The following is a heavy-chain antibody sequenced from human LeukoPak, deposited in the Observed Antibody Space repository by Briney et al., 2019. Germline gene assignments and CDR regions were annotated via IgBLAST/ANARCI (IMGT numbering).Heavy chain of an antibody. CDR3: AKDYYYDSSGYYYGDAFDI. Sequence: QPGGSLRLSCAASGFTFSAYAMAWVRQAPGKGLEWVSTISGSGGTTYSADSVQGRFTISRDNTKNILYLQVTSLRAGDTAVYYCAKDYYYDSSGYYYGDAFDIWGQGTMVTVSS. J-gene: IGHJ3*02. V-gene: IGHV3-23*01. CDR1: GFTFSAYA. CDR2: ISGSGGTT. D-gene: IGHD3-22*01.